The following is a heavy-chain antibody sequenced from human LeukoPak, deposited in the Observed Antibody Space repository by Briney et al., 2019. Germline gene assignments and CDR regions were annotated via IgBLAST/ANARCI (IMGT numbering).Heavy chain of an antibody. CDR1: GFTFSSYD. J-gene: IGHJ4*02. CDR3: ARGDYYDSSGYNSTTFFDY. V-gene: IGHV3-13*01. Sequence: GGSLRLSCAASGFTFSSYDMHWVRQATGKGLEWVSAIGTAGDTYYPGSVKGRFTISRENAKNSLYLQMNSLRAGDTAVYYCARGDYYDSSGYNSTTFFDYWGQGTLVTVSS. CDR2: IGTAGDT. D-gene: IGHD3-22*01.